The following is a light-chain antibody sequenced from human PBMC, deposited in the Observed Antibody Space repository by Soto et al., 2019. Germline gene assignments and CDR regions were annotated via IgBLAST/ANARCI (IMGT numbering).Light chain of an antibody. CDR1: SSNFGSNT. V-gene: IGLV1-44*01. CDR3: AAWDDSLNGVV. CDR2: SNN. J-gene: IGLJ2*01. Sequence: SVVTQPPSASGTPGQRVTIFCSGSSSNFGSNTVNWYQQLPGTAPKLLMYSNNQRPSGVPDRFSGSKSGTSASLAISGLQSEDEADYYCAAWDDSLNGVVFGGGTKLTVL.